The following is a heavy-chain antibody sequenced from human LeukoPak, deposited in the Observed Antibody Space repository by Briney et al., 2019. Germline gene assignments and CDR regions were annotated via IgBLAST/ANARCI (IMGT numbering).Heavy chain of an antibody. CDR1: GYTFTSYY. CDR2: INPSGGST. Sequence: ASVTVSCKASGYTFTSYYMHWVRQAPGQGLEWMGIINPSGGSTSYAQKFQGRVTMTRDTSTSTVYMELSSLRSEDTAVYYCARDPYYYDSSGYYLDYWGQGTLVTVSS. V-gene: IGHV1-46*01. J-gene: IGHJ4*02. CDR3: ARDPYYYDSSGYYLDY. D-gene: IGHD3-22*01.